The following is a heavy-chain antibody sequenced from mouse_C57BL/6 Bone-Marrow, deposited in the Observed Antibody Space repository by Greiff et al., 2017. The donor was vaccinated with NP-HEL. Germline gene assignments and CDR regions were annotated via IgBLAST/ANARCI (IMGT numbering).Heavy chain of an antibody. CDR3: ARQGYDYPAWFAY. CDR1: GFTFSDYY. Sequence: EVHLVESGGGLVQPGGSLKLSCAASGFTFSDYYMYWVRQTPEKRLEWVAYISNGGGSTYYPDTVKGRFTISRDNAKNTLYLQMSRLKSEDTAMYYCARQGYDYPAWFAYWGQGTLVTVSA. CDR2: ISNGGGST. J-gene: IGHJ3*01. D-gene: IGHD2-4*01. V-gene: IGHV5-12*01.